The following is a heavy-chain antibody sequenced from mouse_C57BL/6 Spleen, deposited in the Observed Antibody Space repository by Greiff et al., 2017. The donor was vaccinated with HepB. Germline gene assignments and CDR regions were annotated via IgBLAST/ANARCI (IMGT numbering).Heavy chain of an antibody. J-gene: IGHJ2*01. CDR3: ARGDRVLGY. D-gene: IGHD4-1*01. CDR1: GYTFTSYW. Sequence: QVQLQQPGAELVKPGASVKLSCKASGYTFTSYWMQWVKQRPGQGLEWIGEIDPSDSYTNYNQKFKGKATLTVDTSSSTAYMQLSSLTSEDSAVYYCARGDRVLGYWGQGTTLTVSS. CDR2: IDPSDSYT. V-gene: IGHV1-50*01.